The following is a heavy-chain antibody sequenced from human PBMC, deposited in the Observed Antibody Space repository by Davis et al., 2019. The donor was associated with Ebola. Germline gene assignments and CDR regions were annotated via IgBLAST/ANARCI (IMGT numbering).Heavy chain of an antibody. CDR3: ARSGLSFGVVKYHYGMDA. J-gene: IGHJ6*04. CDR1: GFTFSSYG. D-gene: IGHD3-3*01. CDR2: ITWNSGII. Sequence: GESLKISCAASGFTFSSYGMHWARQAPGKGLEWISGITWNSGIIAYADSVKGRFTISRDNAKNSLYLQMNSLRAEDTAVYYCARSGLSFGVVKYHYGMDAWGKGTTVTVSS. V-gene: IGHV3-48*04.